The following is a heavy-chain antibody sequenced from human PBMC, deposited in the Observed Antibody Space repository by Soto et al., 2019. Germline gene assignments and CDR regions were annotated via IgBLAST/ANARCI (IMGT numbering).Heavy chain of an antibody. CDR3: ARTRSFTLGFYYDGMDV. Sequence: GESLKISCKGSGYSFTSYWIGWVRQVPGKGLEWMGIIYPGDSDTRYSPSFQGQVTISADKSISTAYLQWSSLKASDAALYYCARTRSFTLGFYYDGMDVWGQGTTVTVSS. V-gene: IGHV5-51*01. CDR1: GYSFTSYW. D-gene: IGHD6-6*01. J-gene: IGHJ6*02. CDR2: IYPGDSDT.